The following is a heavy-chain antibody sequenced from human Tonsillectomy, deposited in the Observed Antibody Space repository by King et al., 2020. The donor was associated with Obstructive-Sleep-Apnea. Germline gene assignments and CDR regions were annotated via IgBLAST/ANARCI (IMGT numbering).Heavy chain of an antibody. V-gene: IGHV1-69*01. J-gene: IGHJ4*02. Sequence: QVQLVQSGAEVKKPGSSVKVSCKASGGTFSSYAISWVRQAPGQGLEWMGGIIPIFGTANYAQKFQGRVTITADESTSTDYMELSSLRSEDTAVYYCAGAVSPMGQWPLSFDYWGQGTLVTVSS. CDR3: AGAVSPMGQWPLSFDY. D-gene: IGHD6-19*01. CDR1: GGTFSSYA. CDR2: IIPIFGTA.